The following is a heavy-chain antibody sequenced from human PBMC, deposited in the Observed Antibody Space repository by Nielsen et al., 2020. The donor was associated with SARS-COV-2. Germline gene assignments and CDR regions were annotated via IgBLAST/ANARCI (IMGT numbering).Heavy chain of an antibody. CDR2: ISYDGSNK. V-gene: IGHV3-30*03. CDR1: GFTFSSYG. J-gene: IGHJ6*02. D-gene: IGHD1-26*01. Sequence: GESLKISCAASGFTFSSYGMHWVRQAPGKGLEWVAVISYDGSNKYYADSVKSRFTISRDNSKNTLYLQMNSLRAEDTAVYYCARPNSGSYFGGMDVWGQGTTVTVSS. CDR3: ARPNSGSYFGGMDV.